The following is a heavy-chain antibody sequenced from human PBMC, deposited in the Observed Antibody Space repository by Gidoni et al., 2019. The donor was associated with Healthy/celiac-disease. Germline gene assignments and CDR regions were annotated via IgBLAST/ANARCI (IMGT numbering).Heavy chain of an antibody. CDR3: ARGAPITIFMLGTYYFDY. V-gene: IGHV1-69*06. CDR1: GGTFSSYA. D-gene: IGHD3-3*01. Sequence: QVQLVQSGAEVKKPGSSVKVSCKASGGTFSSYAISWVRQAPGQGLEWMGGIIPIFGTANYAQKFQGRVTITADKSTSTAYMELSSLRSEDTAVYYCARGAPITIFMLGTYYFDYWGQGTLVTVSS. J-gene: IGHJ4*02. CDR2: IIPIFGTA.